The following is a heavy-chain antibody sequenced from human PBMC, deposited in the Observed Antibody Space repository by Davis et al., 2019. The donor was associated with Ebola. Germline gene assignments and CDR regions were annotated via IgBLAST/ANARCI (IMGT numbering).Heavy chain of an antibody. J-gene: IGHJ6*04. CDR1: GDSVSINSGG. D-gene: IGHD5-18*01. CDR2: TYYMSKWYN. Sequence: HSQTLSLTCDISGDSVSINSGGWNWIRQSPSRGLEWLGRTYYMSKWYNDYAPSVVGRISINADTSKNHFSLQLNSVTPEDTAMYYCARGWLRGGMDVWGEGTTVTVSS. V-gene: IGHV6-1*01. CDR3: ARGWLRGGMDV.